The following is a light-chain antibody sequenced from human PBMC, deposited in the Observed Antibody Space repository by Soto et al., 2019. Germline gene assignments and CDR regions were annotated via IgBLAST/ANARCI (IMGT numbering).Light chain of an antibody. J-gene: IGKJ4*01. Sequence: EIVMTQSPATLSVSQGERATLSCRASQSVSSNLAWYQQKPGQAPRLLIYGASTRATGIPARFSGSGSGTDFTLTIISLQSEAFAVYYCQQYNKWPLTFGGGTKVEIK. CDR2: GAS. CDR1: QSVSSN. CDR3: QQYNKWPLT. V-gene: IGKV3-15*01.